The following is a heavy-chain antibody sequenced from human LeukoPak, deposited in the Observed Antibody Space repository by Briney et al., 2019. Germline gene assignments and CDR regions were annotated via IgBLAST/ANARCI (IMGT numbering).Heavy chain of an antibody. V-gene: IGHV4-34*01. Sequence: SETLSLTCAVYGGSFSGYYWSWIRQPPGKGLEWIGEINHSGSTNYNPSLKSRVTLSVDTSKNQFSLKLSSVTAADTAVYYCAKLLRSAFDIWGQGTMVTVSS. CDR3: AKLLRSAFDI. CDR2: INHSGST. CDR1: GGSFSGYY. J-gene: IGHJ3*02. D-gene: IGHD2-15*01.